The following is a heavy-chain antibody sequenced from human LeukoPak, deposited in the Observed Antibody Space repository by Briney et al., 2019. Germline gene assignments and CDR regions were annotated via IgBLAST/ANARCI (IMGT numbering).Heavy chain of an antibody. J-gene: IGHJ4*02. CDR3: ARDGRWGHYFDY. CDR2: IYYSGST. D-gene: IGHD3-16*01. V-gene: IGHV4-59*01. CDR1: GGSISSYY. Sequence: SETLSLTCTVSGGSISSYYWSWIRQPPRKGLEWIGYIYYSGSTNYNPSLKSRVTISVDTSKNQFSLKLSSVTAADTAVYYCARDGRWGHYFDYWGQGTLVTVSS.